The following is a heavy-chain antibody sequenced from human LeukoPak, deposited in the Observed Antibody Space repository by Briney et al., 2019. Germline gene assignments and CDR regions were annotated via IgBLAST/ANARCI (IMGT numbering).Heavy chain of an antibody. CDR3: ARVWSDYSLYYYYGMDV. V-gene: IGHV3-74*01. D-gene: IGHD3-3*01. CDR1: GFTFSSYW. Sequence: PGGSLRLSCAASGFTFSSYWMHWVRQAPGKGLVRVSRINSDGSSTSYADSVKGRFTISRDNAKNTLYLQMNSLRAEDTAVYYCARVWSDYSLYYYYGMDVWGQGTTVTVSS. CDR2: INSDGSST. J-gene: IGHJ6*02.